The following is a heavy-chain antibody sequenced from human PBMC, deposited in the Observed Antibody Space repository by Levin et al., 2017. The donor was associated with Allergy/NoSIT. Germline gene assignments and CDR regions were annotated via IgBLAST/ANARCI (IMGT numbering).Heavy chain of an antibody. J-gene: IGHJ4*02. CDR3: AKVGSYYDFWTPTGY. CDR1: GFTFSTYA. D-gene: IGHD3-3*01. Sequence: GGSLRLSCAASGFTFSTYAMSWVRQAPGKGLEWVSGISGRGGSQYYADSVKDRFTISRDNSKNTLYLQMNNLRAEDTALYYCAKVGSYYDFWTPTGYWGQGTLVTVSS. V-gene: IGHV3-23*01. CDR2: ISGRGGSQ.